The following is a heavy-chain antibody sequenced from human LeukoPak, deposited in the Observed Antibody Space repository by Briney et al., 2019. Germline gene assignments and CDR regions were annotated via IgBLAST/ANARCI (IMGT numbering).Heavy chain of an antibody. D-gene: IGHD1-1*01. Sequence: PGGSLRLSCAASGFTFSTYTMHWIRQAPGKGLEWVANIGQDGSDKYYVDAVKGRFTISRDNAKNSLYLQMNSLRVDDTAVYYCVRANEADWGQGTLVTVSS. V-gene: IGHV3-7*01. CDR3: VRANEAD. CDR1: GFTFSTYT. CDR2: IGQDGSDK. J-gene: IGHJ1*01.